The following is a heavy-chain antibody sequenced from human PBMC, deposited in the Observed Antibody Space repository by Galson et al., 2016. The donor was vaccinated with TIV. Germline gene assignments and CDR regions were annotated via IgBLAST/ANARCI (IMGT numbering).Heavy chain of an antibody. D-gene: IGHD5-18*01. CDR3: ATDRNTALCTDSYSYGKYV. V-gene: IGHV1-69*13. J-gene: IGHJ6*02. Sequence: SVKVSCKASGGTFSTYVFSWLRQAPGQGLEWMGVINPIFGTANYAQTFQGTLTITADESTSSAYMELSSPRSEDTAVYYCATDRNTALCTDSYSYGKYVWGQGTTVIVSS. CDR1: GGTFSTYV. CDR2: INPIFGTA.